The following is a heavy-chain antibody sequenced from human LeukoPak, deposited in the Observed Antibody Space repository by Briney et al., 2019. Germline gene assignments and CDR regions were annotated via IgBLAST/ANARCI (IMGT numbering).Heavy chain of an antibody. CDR3: ASFIFGWSSTSCYPNKAFEI. CDR2: IYYSGST. J-gene: IGHJ3*02. V-gene: IGHV4-31*03. CDR1: GGSISSGGYY. D-gene: IGHD2-2*01. Sequence: SQTLSLTCTVSGGSISSGGYYWSWIRQHPGKGLEWIGYIYYSGSTYYNPSLKSRVTISVDTSKNQFSLKLSSVTAADTAVYYCASFIFGWSSTSCYPNKAFEILGQGTMVTVSS.